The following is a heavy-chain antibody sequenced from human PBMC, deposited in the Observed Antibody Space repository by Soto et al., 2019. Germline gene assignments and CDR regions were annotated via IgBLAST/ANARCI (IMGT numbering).Heavy chain of an antibody. CDR1: GYPVTAYY. V-gene: IGHV1-2*02. Sequence: QLHLVQSGAVVKKPGASVTVSCSASGYPVTAYYMHWVRQAPGRGLEWMGGINPATGAAKYTQTCQGGVPRIGDTATSTVFMEASGPHAEDTAVFYLARGGGVGVAGSAAFDMWGQGTLVTVSS. D-gene: IGHD3-3*01. CDR2: INPATGAA. CDR3: ARGGGVGVAGSAAFDM. J-gene: IGHJ3*02.